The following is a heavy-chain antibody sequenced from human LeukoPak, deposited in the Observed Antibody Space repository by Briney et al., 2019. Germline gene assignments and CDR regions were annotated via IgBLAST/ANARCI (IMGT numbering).Heavy chain of an antibody. CDR1: GFTFSSYW. V-gene: IGHV3-7*01. J-gene: IGHJ4*02. Sequence: GGSLRLSCAASGFTFSSYWMSWVRQAPGKGLEWVANIKQDGSQKYYVDSVKGRFSISRDNAKNSLYLQMNSLRAEDTAVYYCAKRRASDGSGYRAFEFWGQGTLVTVSS. CDR2: IKQDGSQK. D-gene: IGHD3-22*01. CDR3: AKRRASDGSGYRAFEF.